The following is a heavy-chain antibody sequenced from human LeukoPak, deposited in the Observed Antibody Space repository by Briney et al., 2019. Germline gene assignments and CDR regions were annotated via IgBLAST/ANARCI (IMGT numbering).Heavy chain of an antibody. CDR2: IYADGRT. CDR1: GFTVNNNY. D-gene: IGHD6-13*01. V-gene: IGHV3-53*01. CDR3: ARDSVSSSSWYYYYGMDV. J-gene: IGHJ6*02. Sequence: GGSLRLSCAASGFTVNNNYMSWVRQAPGKGLEWVSVIYADGRTYYADSVKGRFTVSRDKSKNTLFLQMNSLRVEDTAVYYCARDSVSSSSWYYYYGMDVWGQGTTVTVSS.